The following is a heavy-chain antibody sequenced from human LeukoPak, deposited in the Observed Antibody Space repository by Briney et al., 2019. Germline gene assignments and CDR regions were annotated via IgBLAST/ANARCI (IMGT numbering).Heavy chain of an antibody. D-gene: IGHD3-22*01. CDR1: GFTFDYYG. CDR2: INWNGAGT. CDR3: ARDRYYDTSGFLGY. V-gene: IGHV3-20*04. J-gene: IGHJ4*02. Sequence: GGSLRLSXAASGFTFDYYGMSWVRQAPGKGLEWVSGINWNGAGTDYADSMKGRFTISRDNAKNSLYLQMNSLRAEDTALYYCARDRYYDTSGFLGYWGQGTLVTVSS.